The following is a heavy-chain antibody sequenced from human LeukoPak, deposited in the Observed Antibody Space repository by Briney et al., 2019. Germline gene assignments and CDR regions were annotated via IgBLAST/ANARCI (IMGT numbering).Heavy chain of an antibody. D-gene: IGHD6-13*01. J-gene: IGHJ6*02. Sequence: SETLSLTCNVSGDSMRNYYWNWIRQTPGKGLEWIGHLYYSGSTSTTYNPSLTSRVIISLDAPKNQFSLKLSSLTAADTAVYYCARSKAAAGTRDYGMDVWGQGTTVTVSS. CDR3: ARSKAAAGTRDYGMDV. CDR1: GDSMRNYY. V-gene: IGHV4-59*08. CDR2: LYYSGSTST.